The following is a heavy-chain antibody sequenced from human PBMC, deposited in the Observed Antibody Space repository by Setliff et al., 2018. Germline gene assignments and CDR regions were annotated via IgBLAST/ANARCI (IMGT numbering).Heavy chain of an antibody. V-gene: IGHV4-61*02. D-gene: IGHD3-22*01. J-gene: IGHJ2*01. Sequence: SETLSLTCTVSGGSISSGSYYWSWLRQPAGKGLEWIGRIYTTGSTNYNPSLKSRVTISVDTSKNQFSLKLSSVTAADTAVYYCARVRYYYDSSGYYYRWYFDLWGRGTLVTVSS. CDR3: ARVRYYYDSSGYYYRWYFDL. CDR1: GGSISSGSYY. CDR2: IYTTGST.